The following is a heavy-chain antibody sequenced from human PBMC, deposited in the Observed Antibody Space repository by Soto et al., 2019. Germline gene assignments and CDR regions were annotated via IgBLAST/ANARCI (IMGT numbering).Heavy chain of an antibody. J-gene: IGHJ4*02. CDR3: TGMVRGVIRRDIDY. CDR2: IRSKANSYAT. D-gene: IGHD3-10*01. Sequence: PGGSLSLSCAASGFTFSGSAMHWVRQASGKGLEWVGRIRSKANSYATAYAASVKGRFTISRDDSKNTAYLQMNSLKTEDTAVYYCTGMVRGVIRRDIDYWGQGTLVTVSS. CDR1: GFTFSGSA. V-gene: IGHV3-73*01.